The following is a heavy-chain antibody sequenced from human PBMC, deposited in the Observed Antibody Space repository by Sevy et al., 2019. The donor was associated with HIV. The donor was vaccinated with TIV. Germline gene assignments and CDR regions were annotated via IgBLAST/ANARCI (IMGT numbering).Heavy chain of an antibody. CDR3: ARNHRGSDVFDI. CDR1: GGSISSGGHY. D-gene: IGHD1-26*01. V-gene: IGHV4-31*03. Sequence: SETLSLTCTVSGGSISSGGHYWNWIRQHPGKGLEWIGNIFYNASPYYNPSLKSRVTISVGTSKNQFSLKLSSVTTAYTAVFYYARNHRGSDVFDIWGQGTMVTVSS. CDR2: IFYNASP. J-gene: IGHJ3*02.